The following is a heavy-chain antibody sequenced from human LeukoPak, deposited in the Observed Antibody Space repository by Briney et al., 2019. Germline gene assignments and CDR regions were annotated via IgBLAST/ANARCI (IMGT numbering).Heavy chain of an antibody. V-gene: IGHV3-74*01. J-gene: IGHJ4*02. D-gene: IGHD1-20*01. CDR2: IDSDGRST. CDR3: AGVLYTWNDCLDY. Sequence: GGSLRLSCAASGFTFSNYWMHWVRQAPGKGLVWVSRIDSDGRSTSYADSVEGRFTISRDNAKNTLYLQMNSLRAEDTAVYYCAGVLYTWNDCLDYWGQGTLVTVSS. CDR1: GFTFSNYW.